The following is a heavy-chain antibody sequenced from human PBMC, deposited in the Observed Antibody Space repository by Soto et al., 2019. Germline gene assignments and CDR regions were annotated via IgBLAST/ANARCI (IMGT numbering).Heavy chain of an antibody. CDR3: ARVGPAHYYDSSGYYSPLDY. V-gene: IGHV1-69*01. J-gene: IGHJ4*02. D-gene: IGHD3-22*01. CDR2: IIPMFGTA. CDR1: GETFSSYA. Sequence: QVQLVQSGAEVKKPGSSVKVSCKASGETFSSYAINWVRQAPGQGLEWMGGIIPMFGTANYAQKFKGRVTITAGESTSTVYMELSSLRSEGTAVYYCARVGPAHYYDSSGYYSPLDYWGQGTLVTVSS.